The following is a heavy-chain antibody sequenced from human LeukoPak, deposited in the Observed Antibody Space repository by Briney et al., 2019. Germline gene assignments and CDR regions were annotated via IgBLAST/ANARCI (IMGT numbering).Heavy chain of an antibody. CDR1: GFTFDDYG. J-gene: IGHJ6*02. D-gene: IGHD3-9*01. CDR3: ARWPEHDILTGYPSGMDV. V-gene: IGHV3-20*01. Sequence: GGSLRLSCAASGFTFDDYGMSWVRQAPGKGLEWVSGINWNGGSTGYADSVKGRFTISRDNAKNSLYLQMNSLRAEDTALYHCARWPEHDILTGYPSGMDVWGQGTAVTVSS. CDR2: INWNGGST.